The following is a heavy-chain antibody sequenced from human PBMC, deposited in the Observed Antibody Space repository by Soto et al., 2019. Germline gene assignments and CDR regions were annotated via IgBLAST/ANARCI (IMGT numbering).Heavy chain of an antibody. CDR1: GGYISSGGYY. V-gene: IGHV4-31*02. CDR2: IYYSGST. J-gene: IGHJ5*02. CDR3: ARVGGGSSRNP. Sequence: QVQRQESGPGLLKPSQTLSLTWTVSGGYISSGGYYWSWIRQHPGKGLEWIGYIYYSGSTYYNPSLKSRVTISVDTSKNQFSLKLSSVTAADTAVYYCARVGGGSSRNPWGQGTLVTVSS. D-gene: IGHD2-15*01.